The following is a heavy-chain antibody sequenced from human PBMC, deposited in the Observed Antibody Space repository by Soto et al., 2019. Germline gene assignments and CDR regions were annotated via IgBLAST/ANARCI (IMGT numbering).Heavy chain of an antibody. CDR1: GYSIISSNL. D-gene: IGHD1-26*01. J-gene: IGHJ4*02. Sequence: SETLSLTCAFSGYSIISSNLWGRIRQPPGKGLEWIGYIYYSGTTYYNPSLKSRVTMSVDTSKNQFSLKLTSVTAVDTAVYYCARREIQGPIDYWGQGTLVTVS. CDR3: ARREIQGPIDY. CDR2: IYYSGTT. V-gene: IGHV4-28*01.